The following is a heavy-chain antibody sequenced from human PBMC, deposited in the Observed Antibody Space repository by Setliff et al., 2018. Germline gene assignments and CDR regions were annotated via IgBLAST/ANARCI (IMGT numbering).Heavy chain of an antibody. D-gene: IGHD3-22*01. CDR2: ISPYNGYI. V-gene: IGHV1-18*01. J-gene: IGHJ4*02. CDR1: GYTFTSYG. Sequence: ASVKVSCKSSGYTFTSYGIAWVRQAPGQGLEWMGWISPYNGYIIYAHKFQGRVTMTTDTSTGAADMELRNLRSEDTAMYYCAIIGPDSSGYYWIFDYWGQGTLVTVSS. CDR3: AIIGPDSSGYYWIFDY.